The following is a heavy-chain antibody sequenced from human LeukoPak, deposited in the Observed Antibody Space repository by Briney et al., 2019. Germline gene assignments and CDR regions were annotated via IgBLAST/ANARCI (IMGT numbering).Heavy chain of an antibody. CDR2: ISASDGRT. J-gene: IGHJ4*02. V-gene: IGHV3-23*01. CDR3: AKAGLAAAGKSSPTFDY. D-gene: IGHD6-13*01. Sequence: PGGSLRLSCAASRFTFNSYGMSWVRQAPGKGLEWVSGISASDGRTYYADSVKGRFTISRDNSKNTLYLQMNSLRAEDTAVYYCAKAGLAAAGKSSPTFDYWGQGTLVTVSS. CDR1: RFTFNSYG.